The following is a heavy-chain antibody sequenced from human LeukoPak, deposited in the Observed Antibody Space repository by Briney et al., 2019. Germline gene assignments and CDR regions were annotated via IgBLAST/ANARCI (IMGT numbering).Heavy chain of an antibody. CDR1: GGSISRGGYY. CDR3: ARGYGEDEYFDY. CDR2: IYYSGST. D-gene: IGHD4-17*01. V-gene: IGHV4-31*03. Sequence: PSETLSLTCTVSGGSISRGGYYWSWIRQHPGKGLEWIGYIYYSGSTYYNPPLKSRVTISVDTSKNQFSLKLTSVTAADTAVYYCARGYGEDEYFDYWGQGTLVTVSS. J-gene: IGHJ4*02.